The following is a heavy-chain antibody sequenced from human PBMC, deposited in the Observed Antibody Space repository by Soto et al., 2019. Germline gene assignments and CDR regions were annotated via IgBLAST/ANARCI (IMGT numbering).Heavy chain of an antibody. CDR1: GGSISRGNYY. CDR2: IYSTGGS. J-gene: IGHJ5*02. Sequence: QVQLQESGPGLVKPSETLSLTCAVSGGSISRGNYYWSWIRQSPGKGLEWICYIYSTGGSYYNPSLRSRVSMSVDTSKNQFSLNLNSVTAADTAVYYCARDGTQLCLSGRDRLDPWGQGTLVTVSS. D-gene: IGHD1-26*01. CDR3: ARDGTQLCLSGRDRLDP. V-gene: IGHV4-30-4*01.